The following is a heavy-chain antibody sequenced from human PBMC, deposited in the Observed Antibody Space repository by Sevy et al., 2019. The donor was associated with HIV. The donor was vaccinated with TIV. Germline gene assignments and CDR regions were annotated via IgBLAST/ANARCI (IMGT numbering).Heavy chain of an antibody. V-gene: IGHV3-53*01. CDR2: IYSGDST. CDR3: ARLSVYYYDSSGYYTTGHAFDI. Sequence: GGSLRLFCAASGFSFSNSYMSWVRQAPGKGLQWVSVIYSGDSTHYTDSVKGRFTISRDNSKNTLYLQMNSLRAEDTAVYYCARLSVYYYDSSGYYTTGHAFDIWGQGTMVTVSS. D-gene: IGHD3-22*01. J-gene: IGHJ3*02. CDR1: GFSFSNSY.